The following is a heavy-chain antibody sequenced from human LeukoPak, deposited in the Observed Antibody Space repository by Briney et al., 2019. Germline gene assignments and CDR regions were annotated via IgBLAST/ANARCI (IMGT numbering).Heavy chain of an antibody. J-gene: IGHJ6*03. V-gene: IGHV3-53*01. CDR3: ARAPGHYYYMDV. CDR1: GFTLSSNS. Sequence: GGSLRLSCTVSGFTLSSNSMSWVRQAPGKGLEWVSFIYSDNTHYSDSVKGRFTISRDNSKNTLYLQMNSLRAEDTAVYYCARAPGHYYYMDVWGKGTTVTISS. CDR2: IYSDNT.